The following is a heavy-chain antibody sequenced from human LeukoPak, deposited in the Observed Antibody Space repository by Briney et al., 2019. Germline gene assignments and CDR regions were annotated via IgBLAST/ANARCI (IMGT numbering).Heavy chain of an antibody. Sequence: PGGSLRLSCAASGFMFKNYWMNWVRQAPGKGPEWAATIKEDGTEKYYVDSVKGRITISRDNAKNSLSLQISALRAEDTAVYYCATGGSGSSWGQGTLVTVSS. CDR3: ATGGSGSS. D-gene: IGHD3-10*01. CDR1: GFMFKNYW. CDR2: IKEDGTEK. V-gene: IGHV3-7*04. J-gene: IGHJ5*02.